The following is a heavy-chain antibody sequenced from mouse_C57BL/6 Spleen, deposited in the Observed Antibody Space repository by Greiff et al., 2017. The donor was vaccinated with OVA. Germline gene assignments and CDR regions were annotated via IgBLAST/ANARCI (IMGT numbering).Heavy chain of an antibody. V-gene: IGHV1-76*01. CDR2: IYPGSGNT. J-gene: IGHJ1*03. Sequence: QVQLQQSGAELVRPGASVKLSCKASGYTFTDYYINWVKQRPGQGLEWIARIYPGSGNTYYNEKFKGKATLTAEKSSSTAYMQLSSLTSEDSAVYFCARDHWYFDVWGTGTTVTVSS. CDR3: ARDHWYFDV. CDR1: GYTFTDYY.